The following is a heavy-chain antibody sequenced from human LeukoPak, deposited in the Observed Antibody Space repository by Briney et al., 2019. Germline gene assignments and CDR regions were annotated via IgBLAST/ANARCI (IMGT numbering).Heavy chain of an antibody. CDR1: GYTFTSYG. V-gene: IGHV1-2*02. D-gene: IGHD3-9*01. CDR2: INPNSGDT. Sequence: ASVKVSCKASGYTFTSYGISWVRQAPGQGLEWMGWINPNSGDTHFAQKFQGRVTFTRDTSISTAYMAMSRLRSDDTAVFYCARGSRYHDWLSPLDSWGQGTLVTVSS. J-gene: IGHJ4*02. CDR3: ARGSRYHDWLSPLDS.